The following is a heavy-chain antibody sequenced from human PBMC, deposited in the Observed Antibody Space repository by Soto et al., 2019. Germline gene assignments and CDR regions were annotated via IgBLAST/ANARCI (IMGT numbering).Heavy chain of an antibody. D-gene: IGHD2-15*01. CDR3: XXXXXRRTWFDP. CDR2: MNPYSGNT. V-gene: IGHV1-8*01. Sequence: QVQLVQSGAEVKKPGDSVKVSCKASGYTFSDYDINWVRQAAGQGLEWMGWMNPYSGNTGYAQKFXXXXXXXXXXXXXXXXXXXXXXXXXXTAIYXXXXXXXRRTWFDPWGQGTLVTVSS. CDR1: GYTFSDYD. J-gene: IGHJ5*02.